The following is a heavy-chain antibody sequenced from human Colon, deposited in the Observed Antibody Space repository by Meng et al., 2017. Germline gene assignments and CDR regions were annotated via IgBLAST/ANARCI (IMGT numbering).Heavy chain of an antibody. CDR1: GGSIRSSDG. CDR2: VYHSGST. CDR3: ARVIYASGNMAHLDY. J-gene: IGHJ4*02. V-gene: IGHV4-4*02. D-gene: IGHD2/OR15-2a*01. Sequence: VTLDESVPGLVKPWGTLSLTCAVSGGSIRSSDGWSGVRQPPGRGLEWIGEVYHSGSTNYKPSLKNRVTMTVDKSKNEFSLTLSSVTAADTAFYYCARVIYASGNMAHLDYWGPGTLVTVSS.